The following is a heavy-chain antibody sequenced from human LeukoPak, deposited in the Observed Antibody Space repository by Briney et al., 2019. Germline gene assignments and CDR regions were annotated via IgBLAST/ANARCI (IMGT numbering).Heavy chain of an antibody. J-gene: IGHJ4*02. Sequence: PGRSLRLSCAASGFTFSSHGMHWVRQAPGKGLEYVSAISSNGGSTYYANSVKGRFTISRDNSKNTLYLQMGSLRAEDMAVYYCARAKRTIFGVVIGGDLDYWGQGTLVTVSS. CDR3: ARAKRTIFGVVIGGDLDY. D-gene: IGHD3-3*01. CDR1: GFTFSSHG. CDR2: ISSNGGST. V-gene: IGHV3-64*01.